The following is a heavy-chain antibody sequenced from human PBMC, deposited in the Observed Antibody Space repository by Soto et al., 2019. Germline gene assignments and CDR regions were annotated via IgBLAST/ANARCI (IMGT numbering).Heavy chain of an antibody. CDR2: ISAYNGNT. V-gene: IGHV1-18*01. CDR3: ARSIVVVTALDY. D-gene: IGHD2-21*02. CDR1: GYTFTSYG. Sequence: ASVKVSCKASGYTFTSYGLSWVRQAPGQGLEWMGRISAYNGNTKYSQKLQGRVTMTTDTSTSTAYMELSSLRSEDTAVYYCARSIVVVTALDYWGQGTLVTVSS. J-gene: IGHJ4*02.